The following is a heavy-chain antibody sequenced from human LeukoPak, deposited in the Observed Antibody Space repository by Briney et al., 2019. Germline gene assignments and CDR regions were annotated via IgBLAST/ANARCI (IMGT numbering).Heavy chain of an antibody. D-gene: IGHD1-26*01. Sequence: SETLSLTCTVSGGSISSSSYYWGWIRQPPGKGLEWIGSIYYSGSTYYNPSLKSRVTISVDTSKNQFSLKLSSVTAADTAVYYCARDMTYSGSYPPNDAFDIWGQGTMVTVSS. V-gene: IGHV4-39*07. CDR1: GGSISSSSYY. CDR3: ARDMTYSGSYPPNDAFDI. CDR2: IYYSGST. J-gene: IGHJ3*02.